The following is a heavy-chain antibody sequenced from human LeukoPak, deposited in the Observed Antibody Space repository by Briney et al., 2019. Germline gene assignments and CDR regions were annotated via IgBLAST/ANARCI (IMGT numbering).Heavy chain of an antibody. CDR2: ISSSSSYI. V-gene: IGHV3-21*01. CDR3: ARDYYDSSGYHYFDY. J-gene: IGHJ4*02. D-gene: IGHD3-22*01. Sequence: GGSLRLSCAASGFTFSTYSMNWVRQAPGKGLEWVSSISSSSSYIYYADSVKGRFTISRDNAKNSLYLQMNSLRAEDTAVYYCARDYYDSSGYHYFDYWGQGTLVTVSS. CDR1: GFTFSTYS.